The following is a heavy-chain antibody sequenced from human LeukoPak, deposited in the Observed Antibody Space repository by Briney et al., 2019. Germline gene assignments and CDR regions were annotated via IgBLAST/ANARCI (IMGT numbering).Heavy chain of an antibody. CDR1: GFTFSDYY. J-gene: IGHJ4*02. V-gene: IGHV3-11*01. CDR3: ARGHFGLDY. D-gene: IGHD3-10*01. CDR2: MKNSGDTI. Sequence: GGSLRLSCAASGFTFSDYYMSWIRQAPGKGLEWVSYMKNSGDTIYYADSVRGRFTIARDNAKNSLYLQMNSLRAEDTAVYYCARGHFGLDYWGQGTLVTVSS.